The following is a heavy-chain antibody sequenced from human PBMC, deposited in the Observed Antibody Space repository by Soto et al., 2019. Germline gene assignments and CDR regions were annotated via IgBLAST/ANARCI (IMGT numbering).Heavy chain of an antibody. V-gene: IGHV3-30*18. J-gene: IGHJ4*02. CDR1: GFTFSSYG. Sequence: QVQLVESGGGVVQPGRSLRLSCAASGFTFSSYGMHWVRQAPGKGLELVAVISYDGSNKDYADSVKGRFTISRDNSKNTLYLQMNSLRAEDTAVYYCAKDGENLNYVAYFDSWGQGTLVNVSS. D-gene: IGHD1-7*01. CDR3: AKDGENLNYVAYFDS. CDR2: ISYDGSNK.